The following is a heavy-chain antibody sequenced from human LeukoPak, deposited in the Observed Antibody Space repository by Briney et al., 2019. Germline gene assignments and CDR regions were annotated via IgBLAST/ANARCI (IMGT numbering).Heavy chain of an antibody. CDR1: GFTFRSYS. Sequence: GGSLRLSCAASGFTFRSYSMNCVRQSRGEGLEGVSSMSSSSSYIYYADSVKGRFPISRDHAKNSLYLQMNRLRAEDTAVYYCARDSLGYCSGGSCYSGGLDYWGQGTLVTVSS. V-gene: IGHV3-21*01. CDR2: MSSSSSYI. D-gene: IGHD2-15*01. J-gene: IGHJ4*02. CDR3: ARDSLGYCSGGSCYSGGLDY.